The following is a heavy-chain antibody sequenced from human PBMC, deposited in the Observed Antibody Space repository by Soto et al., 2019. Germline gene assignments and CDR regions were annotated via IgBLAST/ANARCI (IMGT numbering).Heavy chain of an antibody. J-gene: IGHJ4*02. V-gene: IGHV3-48*03. D-gene: IGHD5-12*01. CDR2: ILITGTTI. CDR3: ARGMDIVATIGFDY. CDR1: GFTFSEYE. Sequence: PGGSLRLSCAASGFTFSEYEMNWVRQAPGKGLEWVAYILITGTTIYYADSVKGRFTISRDNAKNSLYLQMNSLRAEDTAVYYCARGMDIVATIGFDYWGLGTLVTVSS.